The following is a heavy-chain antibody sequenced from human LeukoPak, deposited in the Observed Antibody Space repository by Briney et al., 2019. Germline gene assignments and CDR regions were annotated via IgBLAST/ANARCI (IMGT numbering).Heavy chain of an antibody. Sequence: SQTLSLTCAVSGGSTGSGGSHWSWIRQHPGKGLEWIGYIYYTGSTYYNPSLKSRVTISIDKSKNQFSLKLTSVTAADTAVYYCAKNVPLSASDIWGQGTMVTVSS. V-gene: IGHV4-31*11. D-gene: IGHD3-10*02. CDR1: GGSTGSGGSH. CDR3: AKNVPLSASDI. CDR2: IYYTGST. J-gene: IGHJ3*02.